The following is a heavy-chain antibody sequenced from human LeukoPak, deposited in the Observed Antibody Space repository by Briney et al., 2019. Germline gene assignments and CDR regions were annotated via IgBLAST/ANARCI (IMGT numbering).Heavy chain of an antibody. CDR2: ISGSGGST. CDR3: AKDYYDSSGYYYSYFDY. V-gene: IGHV3-23*01. Sequence: GGSLRLSCAASGFTFSSYSMNWVCQAPGKGLEWVSAISGSGGSTYYADSVKGRFTISRDNSKNTLYLQMNSLRAEDTAVYYCAKDYYDSSGYYYSYFDYWGQGTLVTVSS. D-gene: IGHD3-22*01. J-gene: IGHJ4*02. CDR1: GFTFSSYS.